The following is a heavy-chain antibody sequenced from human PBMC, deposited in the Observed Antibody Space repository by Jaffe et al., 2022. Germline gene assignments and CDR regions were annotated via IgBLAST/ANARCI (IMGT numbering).Heavy chain of an antibody. CDR3: TRDPGNWLDP. J-gene: IGHJ5*02. CDR1: GFPFTYYW. V-gene: IGHV3-74*01. Sequence: EVQLVESGGGLVQPGGSLRLSCAASGFPFTYYWMNWVRQAPGKGLVWVARINGDGSSTGYADSVRGRFTISRDNGKHTLFLQMNGLRDEDTAVYYCTRDPGNWLDPWGQGTLVTVSS. CDR2: INGDGSST.